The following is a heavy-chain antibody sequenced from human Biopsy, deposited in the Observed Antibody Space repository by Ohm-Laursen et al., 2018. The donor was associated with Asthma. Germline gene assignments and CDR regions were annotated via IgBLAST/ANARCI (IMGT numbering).Heavy chain of an antibody. Sequence: TLSLTCSVSGGSINIGDYYWSWIRQHPVKGLEWIGHIYYSGSTYYNPSLKSRVSFSRDASKNQFSLRLSSVTAADTAQYYCVRQSGYRSGWPKLLFVYYGMDVWGPGTTVTVSS. V-gene: IGHV4-31*03. CDR1: GGSINIGDYY. CDR2: IYYSGST. CDR3: VRQSGYRSGWPKLLFVYYGMDV. D-gene: IGHD6-19*01. J-gene: IGHJ6*02.